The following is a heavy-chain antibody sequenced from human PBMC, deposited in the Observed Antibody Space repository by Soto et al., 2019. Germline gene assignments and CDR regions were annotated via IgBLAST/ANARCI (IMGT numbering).Heavy chain of an antibody. CDR1: GGSISSGDYY. J-gene: IGHJ4*02. CDR2: IYYSGST. CDR3: ARVIVGATTCYFDY. Sequence: PSETLSLTCTVSGGSISSGDYYWSWIRQPPGKGLEWIGYIYYSGSTYYNPSLKSRVTISVDTSKNQFSLKLSSVTAADTAVYYCARVIVGATTCYFDYWGQGTLVTVSS. V-gene: IGHV4-30-4*01. D-gene: IGHD1-26*01.